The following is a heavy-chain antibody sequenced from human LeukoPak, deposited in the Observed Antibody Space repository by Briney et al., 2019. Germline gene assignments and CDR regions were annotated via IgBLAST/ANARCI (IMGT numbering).Heavy chain of an antibody. CDR1: GYTFTGYY. J-gene: IGHJ4*02. CDR2: VNPNSGGT. CDR3: ARVFYDSSGPFDY. D-gene: IGHD3-22*01. Sequence: ASVKVSXKASGYTFTGYYMHWVRQAPGQGLEWMGRVNPNSGGTNYAQKFQGRVTMTRDTSISTAYMELSRPRSDDTAVYYCARVFYDSSGPFDYWGQGTLVTVSS. V-gene: IGHV1-2*06.